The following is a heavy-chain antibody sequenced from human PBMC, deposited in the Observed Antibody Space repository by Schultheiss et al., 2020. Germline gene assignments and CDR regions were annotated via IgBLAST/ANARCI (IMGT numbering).Heavy chain of an antibody. CDR2: INHSGST. V-gene: IGHV4-34*01. Sequence: SQTLSLTCAVYGGSFSGYYWSWIRQPPGKGLEWIGDINHSGSTNYNPSLKSRVTISVDTSKNQFSLKLSSVTAADTAVYYCARGRAPRGRLGYCTNGVCYDLDYWGQGTLVTVSS. CDR1: GGSFSGYY. J-gene: IGHJ4*02. CDR3: ARGRAPRGRLGYCTNGVCYDLDY. D-gene: IGHD2-8*01.